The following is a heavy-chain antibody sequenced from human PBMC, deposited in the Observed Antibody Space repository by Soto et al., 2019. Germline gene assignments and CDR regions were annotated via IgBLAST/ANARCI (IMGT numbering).Heavy chain of an antibody. CDR2: IRTKANSYAT. Sequence: EVQLVESGGGLVQPGGSLKLSCAASEFTFSDSGMHWVRQASGKGLEWVGRIRTKANSYATDYAASVKGRFTISRDDSKSTTYLQMNSLKTEDTAVYYCTRNGDYVWGMDVWGQGTTVTVSS. D-gene: IGHD4-17*01. V-gene: IGHV3-73*02. J-gene: IGHJ6*02. CDR1: EFTFSDSG. CDR3: TRNGDYVWGMDV.